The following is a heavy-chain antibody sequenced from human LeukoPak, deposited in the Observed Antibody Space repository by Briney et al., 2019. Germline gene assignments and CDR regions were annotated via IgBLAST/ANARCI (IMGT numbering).Heavy chain of an antibody. CDR2: ISCDGSNK. CDR3: AKDSSYYYGSGRFY. J-gene: IGHJ4*02. Sequence: GGSLRLSCAASGFTFSSYGMHWVRQAPGKGLEWVAVISCDGSNKYYADSVKGRFTISRDNSKNTLYLQMNSLRAEDTAVYYCAKDSSYYYGSGRFYWGQGTLVTVSS. CDR1: GFTFSSYG. V-gene: IGHV3-30*18. D-gene: IGHD3-10*01.